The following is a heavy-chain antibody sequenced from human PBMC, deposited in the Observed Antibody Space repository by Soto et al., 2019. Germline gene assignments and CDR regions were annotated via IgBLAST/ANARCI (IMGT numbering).Heavy chain of an antibody. CDR2: IIPILGIA. CDR3: ARPRDYGDYEYYFDY. Sequence: SVKVSCKSSGGTFSSYTISCVRQAPGQGLEWMGRIIPILGIANYAQKFQGRVTITADKSTSTAYMELSSLRSEDTAVYYCARPRDYGDYEYYFDYWGQGTLVTVSS. D-gene: IGHD4-17*01. J-gene: IGHJ4*02. CDR1: GGTFSSYT. V-gene: IGHV1-69*02.